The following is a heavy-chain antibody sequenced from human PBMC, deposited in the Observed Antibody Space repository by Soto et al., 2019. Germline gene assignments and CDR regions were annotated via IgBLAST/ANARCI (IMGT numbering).Heavy chain of an antibody. CDR1: GGSVSSGGFY. Sequence: KTSETLSLTCTVSGGSVSSGGFYWSWVRQHPGKGLEWIGYIYHIGITYYNPSLKSRLTISVDTSTNQFSLELSSVTAADTAVYYCARNGYTYGMDVWGQGTTVTVSS. V-gene: IGHV4-31*03. CDR3: ARNGYTYGMDV. J-gene: IGHJ6*02. D-gene: IGHD5-18*01. CDR2: IYHIGIT.